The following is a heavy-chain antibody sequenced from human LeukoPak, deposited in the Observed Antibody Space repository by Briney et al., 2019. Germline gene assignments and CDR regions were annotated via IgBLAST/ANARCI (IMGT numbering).Heavy chain of an antibody. V-gene: IGHV3-30*18. J-gene: IGHJ4*02. D-gene: IGHD4-17*01. CDR3: AKDLMTTVTTVFDY. CDR1: GFTLSSYW. Sequence: GGSLRLSCAASGFTLSSYWMHWVRQAPGKGLEWVAVISYDGSNKYYADSVKGRFTISRDNSKNTLYLQMNSLRAEDTAVYYCAKDLMTTVTTVFDYWGQGTLVTVSS. CDR2: ISYDGSNK.